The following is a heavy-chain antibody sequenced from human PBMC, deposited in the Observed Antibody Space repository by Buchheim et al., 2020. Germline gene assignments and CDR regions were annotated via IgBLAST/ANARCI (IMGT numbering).Heavy chain of an antibody. V-gene: IGHV3-23*04. Sequence: EVQLVESGGGLVQPGGSLRLSCAASGFSFSSYAMSWVRQAPGKGLEWVSVISDSGGSTYYADSVKGRFTISRDNSKNTLYLQMNSLRAEDTAVYYCAKDSSSGYYPLYYFDYWGQGTL. CDR3: AKDSSSGYYPLYYFDY. D-gene: IGHD3-22*01. J-gene: IGHJ4*02. CDR1: GFSFSSYA. CDR2: ISDSGGST.